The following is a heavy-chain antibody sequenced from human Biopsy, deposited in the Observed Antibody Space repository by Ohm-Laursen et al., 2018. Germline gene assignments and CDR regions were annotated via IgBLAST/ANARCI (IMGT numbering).Heavy chain of an antibody. D-gene: IGHD1-1*01. CDR1: GFTFSLYC. CDR2: ISWHSGSR. CDR3: AKDVRVKVQLDGMDV. V-gene: IGHV3-9*01. J-gene: IGHJ6*02. Sequence: SLRLSCSASGFTFSLYCMHWVRQVEGKGLEWVSGISWHSGSRGYADSVKGRFTISRDNAKKLLYLQMNSLRAEDTALYYCAKDVRVKVQLDGMDVWGQGTTVTVSS.